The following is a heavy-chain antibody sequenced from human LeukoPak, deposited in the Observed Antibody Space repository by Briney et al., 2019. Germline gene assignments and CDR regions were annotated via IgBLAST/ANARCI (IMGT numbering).Heavy chain of an antibody. D-gene: IGHD6-13*01. Sequence: GGSLRLSCAASGFTFSGYVMHWVRQAPGKGLEWVAFISYDGSYKYYVDSVKGRFIISRDNSKNTLYLQMNSLRAEDTAVYYCSGPSGSSSRAFDIWGQGTMVTVSS. CDR1: GFTFSGYV. CDR2: ISYDGSYK. J-gene: IGHJ3*02. V-gene: IGHV3-30*03. CDR3: SGPSGSSSRAFDI.